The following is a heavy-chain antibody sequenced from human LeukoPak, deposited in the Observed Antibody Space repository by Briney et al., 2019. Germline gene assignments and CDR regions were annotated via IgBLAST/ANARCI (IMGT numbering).Heavy chain of an antibody. CDR3: ARDLMITFGGVIGYGMDV. D-gene: IGHD3-16*01. CDR2: IKQDGSEK. V-gene: IGHV3-7*01. Sequence: GGSLRLSCAASGFTFSSYWMSWVRQAPGKGLEWVANIKQDGSEKYYVDSAKGRFTISRDNAKNSLYLQMNSLRAEDTAVYYCARDLMITFGGVIGYGMDVWGQGTTVTVSS. J-gene: IGHJ6*02. CDR1: GFTFSSYW.